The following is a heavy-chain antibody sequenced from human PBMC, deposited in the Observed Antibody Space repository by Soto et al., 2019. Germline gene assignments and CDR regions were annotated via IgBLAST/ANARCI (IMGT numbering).Heavy chain of an antibody. Sequence: GGSLRLSCAASGFTVSSNYMSWVRQAPGKGLEWVSVIYSGGSTYYADSVKGRFTISRDNSKNTLYLQMNSLRAEDTAVYYCARDLEVVPAAIGPGGYYYGMDVWGQGTTVTISS. CDR3: ARDLEVVPAAIGPGGYYYGMDV. CDR2: IYSGGST. CDR1: GFTVSSNY. J-gene: IGHJ6*02. D-gene: IGHD2-2*01. V-gene: IGHV3-53*01.